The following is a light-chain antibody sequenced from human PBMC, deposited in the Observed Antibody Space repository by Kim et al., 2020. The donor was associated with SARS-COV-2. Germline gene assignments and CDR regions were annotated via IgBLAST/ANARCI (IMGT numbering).Light chain of an antibody. CDR1: SSDIGSYNL. CDR3: CSYASATTWV. J-gene: IGLJ3*02. V-gene: IGLV2-23*02. CDR2: EVN. Sequence: QSALTQPASVSGSPGQSITISCTGTSSDIGSYNLVSWFQHHPGMAPKLIIYEVNKRPSGVSDRFSGSKSGNTASLTISGRQAEDEADYHCCSYASATTWVFGGGTQLTVL.